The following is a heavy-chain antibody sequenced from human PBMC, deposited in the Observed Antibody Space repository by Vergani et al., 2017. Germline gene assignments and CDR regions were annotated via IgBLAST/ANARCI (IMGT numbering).Heavy chain of an antibody. Sequence: EVQLVESGGGLVQPGRSLRLSCAASGFTFDDYAMHWVRQAPGKGLEWVSGISWNSGSIGYADSVKGRFTISRDNAKNSLYLQMNSLRAEDTALYYCAKELKRWLQFDAFDIWGQGTMVTVSS. CDR1: GFTFDDYA. CDR2: ISWNSGSI. CDR3: AKELKRWLQFDAFDI. V-gene: IGHV3-9*01. J-gene: IGHJ3*02. D-gene: IGHD5-24*01.